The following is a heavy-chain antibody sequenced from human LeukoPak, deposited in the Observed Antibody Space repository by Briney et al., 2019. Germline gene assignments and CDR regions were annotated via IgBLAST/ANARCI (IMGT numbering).Heavy chain of an antibody. J-gene: IGHJ5*02. CDR2: ITNSGSIL. Sequence: GGSLRLSCAASGFTFSDYYMTWIRQAPGKGLERVAYITNSGSILYYADPVKGRFTISRDNAKNSLFLQMNSLRAEDTAVYYCARDGSRSWSLNTWFDPWGQGTQVTVSS. CDR3: ARDGSRSWSLNTWFDP. CDR1: GFTFSDYY. V-gene: IGHV3-11*04. D-gene: IGHD6-13*01.